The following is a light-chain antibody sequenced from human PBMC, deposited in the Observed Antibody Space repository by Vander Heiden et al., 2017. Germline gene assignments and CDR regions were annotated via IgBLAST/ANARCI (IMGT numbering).Light chain of an antibody. CDR1: QSVSSY. Sequence: IVLPQSPAPLSLSPGERATLSCRASQSVSSYLAWYQQKPGQAPRLLIYDASNRATGIPARFSGSGSGTDFTLTISSREPEDFAVYYCQQRSNWPLTFGGGTKVEIK. CDR2: DAS. J-gene: IGKJ4*01. CDR3: QQRSNWPLT. V-gene: IGKV3-11*01.